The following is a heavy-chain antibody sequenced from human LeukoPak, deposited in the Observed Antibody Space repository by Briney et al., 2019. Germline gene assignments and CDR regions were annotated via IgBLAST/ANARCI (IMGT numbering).Heavy chain of an antibody. CDR1: GFTFRDYG. CDR3: AKDATEFGDSYFDS. CDR2: IWNDGSHE. D-gene: IGHD4-17*01. J-gene: IGHJ4*02. Sequence: GGSLRLSCAASGFTFRDYGMHWVRQAPGRGLEWVAVIWNDGSHEYYADSAKGRFTISRDNSRNAFYLQMNSLRTDDTAVYFCAKDATEFGDSYFDSWGQGTLVTVSS. V-gene: IGHV3-33*06.